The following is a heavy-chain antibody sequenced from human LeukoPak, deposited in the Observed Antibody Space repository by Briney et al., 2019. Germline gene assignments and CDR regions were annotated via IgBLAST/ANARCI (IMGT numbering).Heavy chain of an antibody. CDR1: GFTFSSYD. CDR2: IGTAGDT. Sequence: PGGSLRLSCAASGFTFSSYDMHWVRQATGKGLEWVSAIGTAGDTYYPGSVKGRFTISRDNAKNSLYLQMNSLRAEDTAVYYCARDTLPSGSYWGLHYFDYWGQGTLVTVSS. V-gene: IGHV3-13*01. J-gene: IGHJ4*02. CDR3: ARDTLPSGSYWGLHYFDY. D-gene: IGHD1-26*01.